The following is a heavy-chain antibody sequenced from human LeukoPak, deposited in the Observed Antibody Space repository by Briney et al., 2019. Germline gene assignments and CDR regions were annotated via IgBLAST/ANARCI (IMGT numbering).Heavy chain of an antibody. Sequence: GGSLRLSCAASGFTFSSYGMHWVRQAPGKGLEWVAFIRYDGSNKYYADSVKGRFTISRDNSKNTLYLQMNSLRAEDTAVYYCARGTSWGYCDSTSCYSFDYWGQGTLVTVSS. CDR1: GFTFSSYG. V-gene: IGHV3-30*02. CDR2: IRYDGSNK. J-gene: IGHJ4*02. CDR3: ARGTSWGYCDSTSCYSFDY. D-gene: IGHD2-2*01.